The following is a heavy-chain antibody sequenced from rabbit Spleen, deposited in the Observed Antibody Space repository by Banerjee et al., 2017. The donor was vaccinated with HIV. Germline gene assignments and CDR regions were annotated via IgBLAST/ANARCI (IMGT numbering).Heavy chain of an antibody. V-gene: IGHV1S47*01. CDR1: GFDFSSYG. Sequence: QEQLVESGGGLVQPGGSLKLSYKTSGFDFSSYGVSWVRQAPGTGLEWIGYIDPVFGNTYFANWVNGRFTFSSHNAQNTLYLQLNSLTVADTATYFCVRERLSSVWGVPLYYFNLWGPGTLVTVS. CDR3: VRERLSSVWGVPLYYFNL. CDR2: IDPVFGNT. J-gene: IGHJ4*01. D-gene: IGHD4-1*01.